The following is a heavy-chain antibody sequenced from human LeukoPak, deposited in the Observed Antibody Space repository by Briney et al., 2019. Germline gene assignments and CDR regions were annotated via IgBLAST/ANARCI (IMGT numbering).Heavy chain of an antibody. CDR2: ISGSGGST. CDR3: AKDALYYGSGPYYFDY. Sequence: GGSLRLSCAASGFTFSSYAMSWVRQAPGKGLEWVSAISGSGGSTYYADSEKGRFTISRDNSKNTLYLQMNSLRAEDTAVYYCAKDALYYGSGPYYFDYWGQGTLVTVSS. D-gene: IGHD3-10*01. V-gene: IGHV3-23*01. CDR1: GFTFSSYA. J-gene: IGHJ4*02.